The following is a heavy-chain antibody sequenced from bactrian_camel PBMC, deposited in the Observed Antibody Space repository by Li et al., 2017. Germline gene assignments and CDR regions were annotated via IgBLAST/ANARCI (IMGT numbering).Heavy chain of an antibody. CDR2: IDRFGAT. CDR1: GDTLASEC. V-gene: IGHV3S55*01. CDR3: ATSGMDWVLGFAH. J-gene: IGHJ4*01. D-gene: IGHD1*01. Sequence: HVQLVESGGGSVQAGGSLRLSCTRSGDTLASECMGWSRQAPGKEREGVAMIDRFGATDYANSVKGRFTISRDNAKNTVYLQMDSLKSEDTALYYCATSGMDWVLGFAHWGQGTQVTVS.